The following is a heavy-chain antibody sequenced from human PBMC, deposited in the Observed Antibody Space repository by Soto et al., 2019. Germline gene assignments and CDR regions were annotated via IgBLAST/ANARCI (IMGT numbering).Heavy chain of an antibody. Sequence: EVHLVESGGGLVQPGRSLRLSCVASGFTFDDYAMHWVRQAPGKGLEWVAGFSWNCGNIGYGDSVKGRFTISRDNAKNSIYLRMTSRIPDGTVLYSCATDRDPGETADGGEYFDPWGQGNLVT. CDR3: ATDRDPGETADGGEYFDP. CDR1: GFTFDDYA. J-gene: IGHJ4*02. D-gene: IGHD3-10*01. CDR2: FSWNCGNI. V-gene: IGHV3-9*01.